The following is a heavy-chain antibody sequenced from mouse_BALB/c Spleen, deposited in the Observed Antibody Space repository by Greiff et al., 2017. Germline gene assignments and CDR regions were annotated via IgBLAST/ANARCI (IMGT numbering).Heavy chain of an antibody. Sequence: VQLQQSGAELVRPGTSVKVSCKASGYAFTNYLIEWVKQRPGQGLEWIGVINPGSGGTNYNEKFKGKATLTADKSSSTAYMQLSSLTSDDSAVYFCARYYGSSYWYFDVWGAGTTVTVSS. CDR3: ARYYGSSYWYFDV. V-gene: IGHV1-54*01. CDR1: GYAFTNYL. J-gene: IGHJ1*01. CDR2: INPGSGGT. D-gene: IGHD1-1*01.